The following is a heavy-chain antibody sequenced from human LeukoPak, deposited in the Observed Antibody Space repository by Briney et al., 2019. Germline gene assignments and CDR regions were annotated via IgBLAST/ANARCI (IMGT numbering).Heavy chain of an antibody. V-gene: IGHV1-18*01. CDR3: ARVEYYYDSSGYFPPDY. CDR2: ISAYSGNT. CDR1: GYTFTSYG. Sequence: GASVKVSCKASGYTFTSYGISWVRQAPGQGLEWMGWISAYSGNTNYAQKLQGRVTTTTDTSTSTAYMELRSLRSDDTAVYYCARVEYYYDSSGYFPPDYWGQGTLVTVSS. D-gene: IGHD3-22*01. J-gene: IGHJ4*02.